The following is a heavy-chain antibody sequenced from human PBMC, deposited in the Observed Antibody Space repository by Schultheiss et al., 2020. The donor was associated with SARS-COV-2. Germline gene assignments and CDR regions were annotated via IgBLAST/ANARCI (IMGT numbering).Heavy chain of an antibody. CDR3: ARGRDTAMDEINWFDP. J-gene: IGHJ5*02. CDR1: GGTFSSYA. V-gene: IGHV1-69*13. Sequence: SVKVSCKASGGTFSSYAISWVRQAPGQGLEWMGGIIPIFGTANYAQKFQGRVTITADESTSTVYMELRSLRSDDTAVYYCARGRDTAMDEINWFDPWGQGTLVTVSS. CDR2: IIPIFGTA. D-gene: IGHD5-18*01.